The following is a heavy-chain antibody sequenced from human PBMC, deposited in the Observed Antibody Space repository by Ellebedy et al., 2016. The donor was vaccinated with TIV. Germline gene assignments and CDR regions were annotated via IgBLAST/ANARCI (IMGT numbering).Heavy chain of an antibody. V-gene: IGHV3-23*01. CDR1: GFTFTRYV. D-gene: IGHD6-13*01. J-gene: IGHJ4*02. Sequence: GESLKISXAASGFTFTRYVMNWVRQAPGKGLEWVSGISASGKNTYYTDSLKGRFTISRDNSKNRLYVEMKNLRVEDTAVYYCAKSDQQLVGGTMHFDAWGQGTLVTVSS. CDR2: ISASGKNT. CDR3: AKSDQQLVGGTMHFDA.